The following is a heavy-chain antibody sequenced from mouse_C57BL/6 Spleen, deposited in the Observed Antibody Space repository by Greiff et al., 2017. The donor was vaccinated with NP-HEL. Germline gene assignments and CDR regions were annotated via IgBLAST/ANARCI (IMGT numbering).Heavy chain of an antibody. V-gene: IGHV1-64*01. J-gene: IGHJ4*01. CDR3: GITTAYYAMDY. D-gene: IGHD1-2*01. CDR2: IHPYSGST. CDR1: GYTFTSYW. Sequence: QVQLQQPGAELVKPGASVKLSCKASGYTFTSYWMHWVKQRPGQGLEWIGMIHPYSGSTNYNEKFKSKATLTVDKSSSTAYMQLSSLTSEDSAVYYCGITTAYYAMDYWGQGTSVTVSS.